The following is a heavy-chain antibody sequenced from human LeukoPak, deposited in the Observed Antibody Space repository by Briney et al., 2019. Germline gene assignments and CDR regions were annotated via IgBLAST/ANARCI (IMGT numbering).Heavy chain of an antibody. Sequence: SETLSLTCTVSGGSISSYYWRWMRQPAGKGLEWIGRVYTSGSTYYKPSLKRRVTMSVDTSKNQLHLKLSCVTAADTAVYYCARDWYYYDSSGYYRFDPWGQGTLVTVSS. V-gene: IGHV4-4*07. D-gene: IGHD3-22*01. J-gene: IGHJ5*02. CDR3: ARDWYYYDSSGYYRFDP. CDR2: VYTSGST. CDR1: GGSISSYY.